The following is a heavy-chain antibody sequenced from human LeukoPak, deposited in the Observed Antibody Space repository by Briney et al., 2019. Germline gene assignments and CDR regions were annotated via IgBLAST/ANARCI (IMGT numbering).Heavy chain of an antibody. CDR1: GGSISSYY. V-gene: IGHV4-4*07. J-gene: IGHJ4*02. CDR2: IYTNGST. CDR3: ARDPGISSYYDSSGYLGGDY. Sequence: SETLSLTCTVSGGSISSYYWSWIRQPAGKGLEWIGRIYTNGSTNYNPSLKSRATMSVDTSKNQFSLKLSSVTAADTAVYYCARDPGISSYYDSSGYLGGDYWGQGTLFTVSS. D-gene: IGHD3-22*01.